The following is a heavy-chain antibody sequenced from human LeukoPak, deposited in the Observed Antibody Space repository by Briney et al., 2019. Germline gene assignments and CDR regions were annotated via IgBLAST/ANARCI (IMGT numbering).Heavy chain of an antibody. Sequence: GGSLRLSCTASGFPFIDYSMNWVRHAPGKGLEWISYIGISSGNTKYADSVKGRFTISADNAKNSLYLQMNSLRVEDTAVYYCARDHNYAFDNWGQGTLVSVSS. CDR2: IGISSGNT. CDR1: GFPFIDYS. J-gene: IGHJ4*02. CDR3: ARDHNYAFDN. D-gene: IGHD1-1*01. V-gene: IGHV3-48*04.